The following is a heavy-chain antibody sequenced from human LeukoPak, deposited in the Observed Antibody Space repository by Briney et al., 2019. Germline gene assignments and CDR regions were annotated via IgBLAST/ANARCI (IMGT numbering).Heavy chain of an antibody. D-gene: IGHD3-9*01. V-gene: IGHV4-34*01. J-gene: IGHJ5*02. CDR2: INHSGST. CDR3: ARGAGGYDILTGYLNWFDP. Sequence: SETLSLTCAVYGGPFGGYYWSWIRQPPGKGLEWIGEINHSGSTNYNPSLKSRVTISVDTSKNQFSLKLSSVTAADTAEYYCARGAGGYDILTGYLNWFDPWGQGTLVTVSS. CDR1: GGPFGGYY.